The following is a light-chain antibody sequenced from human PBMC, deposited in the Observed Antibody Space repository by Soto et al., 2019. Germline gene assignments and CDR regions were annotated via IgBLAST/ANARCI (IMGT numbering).Light chain of an antibody. Sequence: QSVLPQPPSVSGAPGQRVTISCTGSSSNIGAGYDVHWYRQLPGTAPKLLIYTNTNRPSGVPDRFSGSKSGASASLAIAGLQAADEADYYCQSYDSSLSAVLFGGGTKLTVL. CDR3: QSYDSSLSAVL. CDR2: TNT. J-gene: IGLJ3*02. V-gene: IGLV1-40*01. CDR1: SSNIGAGYD.